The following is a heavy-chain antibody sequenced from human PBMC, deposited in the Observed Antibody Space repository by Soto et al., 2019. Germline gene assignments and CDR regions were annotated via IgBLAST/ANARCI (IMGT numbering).Heavy chain of an antibody. Sequence: QVQLVQSGAEVKEPGASVKISCKGSGYTFTNFYIHWVRQAPGQGLEWKGIVNPNGGSTNYAQNYKGRITRPRDTSTSTVYMDLSSLRSEDTAVYYCARGLASGDYWGQGTLVSVSS. CDR1: GYTFTNFY. CDR3: ARGLASGDY. D-gene: IGHD6-19*01. CDR2: VNPNGGST. J-gene: IGHJ4*02. V-gene: IGHV1-46*01.